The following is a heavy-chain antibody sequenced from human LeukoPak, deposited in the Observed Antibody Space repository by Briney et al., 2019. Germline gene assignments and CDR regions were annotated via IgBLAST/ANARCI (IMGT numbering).Heavy chain of an antibody. CDR3: TGARREEGYVYGADFFDS. V-gene: IGHV1-2*02. D-gene: IGHD5-18*01. Sequence: ASVTVSCKASAFSLSGFYIHWVRQAPGQGLEWMGWTKPNSGGTNYADNFEGRVTMTRDTSTNTAFMELSKLTSDDTAVYFCTGARREEGYVYGADFFDSWGQGTLIIVS. CDR2: TKPNSGGT. CDR1: AFSLSGFY. J-gene: IGHJ4*02.